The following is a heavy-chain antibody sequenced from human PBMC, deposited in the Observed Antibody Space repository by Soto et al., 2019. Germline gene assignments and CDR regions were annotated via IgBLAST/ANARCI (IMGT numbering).Heavy chain of an antibody. V-gene: IGHV4-39*01. CDR3: ARQVGIIVVVVGGGFDP. Sequence: QLQLQESGPGLVKPSETLSLICTVSGGSISSSSYYWGWIRQPPGKGLEWIGNIYYSGSTYYNPSLKSRVTISVDTSKNQFSLKLNSVTAADTAVYYCARQVGIIVVVVGGGFDPWGQGTLVTVSS. CDR2: IYYSGST. D-gene: IGHD2-15*01. CDR1: GGSISSSSYY. J-gene: IGHJ5*02.